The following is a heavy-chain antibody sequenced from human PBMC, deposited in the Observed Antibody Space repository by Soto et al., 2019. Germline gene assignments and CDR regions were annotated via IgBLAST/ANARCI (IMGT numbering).Heavy chain of an antibody. V-gene: IGHV4-34*01. CDR3: ARASYYDFWSGYPTRRYYYGMDV. Sequence: VQLVESGGGLVKPGESLRLSCATSGFTFSNAWMNWVRQAPGKGLEWIGEINHSGSTNYNPSLKSRVTISVDTSKNQFSLKLSSVTAADTAVYYCARASYYDFWSGYPTRRYYYGMDVWGQGTTVTVSS. J-gene: IGHJ6*02. D-gene: IGHD3-3*01. CDR2: INHSGST. CDR1: GFTFSNAW.